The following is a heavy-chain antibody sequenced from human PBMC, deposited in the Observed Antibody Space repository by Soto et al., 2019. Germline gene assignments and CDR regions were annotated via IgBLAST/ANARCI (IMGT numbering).Heavy chain of an antibody. V-gene: IGHV3-23*01. J-gene: IGHJ4*02. CDR1: GFTFSSYV. CDR2: ISDSASST. D-gene: IGHD6-19*01. CDR3: AKDICAYSSGSCCFDY. Sequence: PGGSLRLSCAASGFTFSSYVMSWVRQAPGKGLEWVSTISDSASSTYYTDSVKGRFTISRDNSKNTLYLQMNSLRAEDTAIYYCAKDICAYSSGSCCFDYWGQGTLVTVSS.